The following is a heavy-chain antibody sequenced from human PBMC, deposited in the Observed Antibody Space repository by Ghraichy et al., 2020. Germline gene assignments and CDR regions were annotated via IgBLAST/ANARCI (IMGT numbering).Heavy chain of an antibody. Sequence: GGSLRLSCAASGFPLNNAWMTWVRQAPGKGLEWVGRIKSKNDGDTTDYAAPVKGRSTISTDESKNTLHLQMNSLKTEDSGVYYCTTVAVSYYHYDYGLDVWGRGASI. V-gene: IGHV3-15*01. CDR1: GFPLNNAW. J-gene: IGHJ6*02. CDR2: IKSKNDGDTT. D-gene: IGHD3-10*01. CDR3: TTVAVSYYHYDYGLDV.